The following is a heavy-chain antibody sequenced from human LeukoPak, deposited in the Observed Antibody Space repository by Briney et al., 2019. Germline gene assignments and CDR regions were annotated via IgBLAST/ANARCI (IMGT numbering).Heavy chain of an antibody. J-gene: IGHJ3*02. CDR1: GFTFSSYG. D-gene: IGHD3-16*01. Sequence: GRSLRLSCAASGFTFSSYGMHWVRQAPGKGLEWVAVIWYDGSNKYYADSVKGRFTISRDNSKNTLYLQMNSPRAEDTAVYYWAGGGDAFDIWGQWTMVTVSS. CDR3: AGGGDAFDI. CDR2: IWYDGSNK. V-gene: IGHV3-33*01.